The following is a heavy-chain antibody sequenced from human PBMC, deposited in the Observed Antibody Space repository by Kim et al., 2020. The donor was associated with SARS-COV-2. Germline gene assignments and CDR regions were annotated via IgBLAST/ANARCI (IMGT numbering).Heavy chain of an antibody. CDR2: IYGGDSDT. D-gene: IGHD3-16*01. J-gene: IGHJ3*02. V-gene: IGHV5-51*01. CDR3: ARGGVDSRTLDI. Sequence: GDSLKISCQGSGYSFGNFWIAWVRQMPGQGLDWMGIIYGGDSDTRYSPSFQGQVTISADKSIRTAYLQWSSLKASDTAMYYCARGGVDSRTLDIWGQGTMVTVSS. CDR1: GYSFGNFW.